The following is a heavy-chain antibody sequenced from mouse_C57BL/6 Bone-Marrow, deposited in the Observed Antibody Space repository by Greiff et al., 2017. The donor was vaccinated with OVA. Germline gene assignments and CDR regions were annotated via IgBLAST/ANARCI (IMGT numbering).Heavy chain of an antibody. D-gene: IGHD2-1*01. Sequence: QLQQSGPELVKPGASVKISCKASGYAFSSSWMNWVKQRPGKGLEWIGRIYPGDGDTNYNGKFKGKATLTADKSSSTAYMQLSSLTSEDSAVYFCARKVIYYGNYGFAYWGQGTLVTVSA. CDR3: ARKVIYYGNYGFAY. CDR2: IYPGDGDT. J-gene: IGHJ3*01. V-gene: IGHV1-82*01. CDR1: GYAFSSSW.